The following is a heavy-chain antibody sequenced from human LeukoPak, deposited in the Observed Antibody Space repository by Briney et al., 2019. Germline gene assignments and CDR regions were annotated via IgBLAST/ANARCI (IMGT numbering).Heavy chain of an antibody. CDR1: GFTFSSYE. CDR2: IYYSGST. Sequence: LRLSCAASGFTFSSYEMNWVRQAPGKGLEWIGSIYYSGSTYYNPSLKSRVTILVDTSKNQFSLELSSVTAADTAMYYCARAVTAGTLGYWGQGTLVTVSS. J-gene: IGHJ4*02. D-gene: IGHD6-19*01. CDR3: ARAVTAGTLGY. V-gene: IGHV4-59*01.